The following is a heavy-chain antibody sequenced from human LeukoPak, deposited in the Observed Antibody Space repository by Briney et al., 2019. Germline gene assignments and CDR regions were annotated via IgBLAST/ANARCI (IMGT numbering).Heavy chain of an antibody. CDR1: GGSISSGEYY. Sequence: SETLSLTCTVSGGSISSGEYYWSWIRQPPGKGLEWIGYIYYSGSTYYNPSLKSRVTISVDTSKNQFSLKLSSVTAADTAVYYCAREYYDILTGYLFDPWGQGTLVTVSS. J-gene: IGHJ5*02. D-gene: IGHD3-9*01. CDR2: IYYSGST. V-gene: IGHV4-30-4*01. CDR3: AREYYDILTGYLFDP.